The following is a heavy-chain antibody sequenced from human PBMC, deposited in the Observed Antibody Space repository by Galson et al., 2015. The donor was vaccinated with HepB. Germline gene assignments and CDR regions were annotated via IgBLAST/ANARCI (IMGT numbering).Heavy chain of an antibody. D-gene: IGHD1-14*01. Sequence: ETLSLTCTVSGGSISSNSYYWGWIRQPPGKGLEWLGSIYYSGSAYYNPSLKSRVTISVDTSKNQFSLKLSSVTAADTAVYYCARDGGATPRNDAFDIWGQGTMVTVSS. CDR2: IYYSGSA. CDR3: ARDGGATPRNDAFDI. V-gene: IGHV4-39*07. J-gene: IGHJ3*02. CDR1: GGSISSNSYY.